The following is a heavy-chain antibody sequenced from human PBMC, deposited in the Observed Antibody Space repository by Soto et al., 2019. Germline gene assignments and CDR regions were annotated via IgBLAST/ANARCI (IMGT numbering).Heavy chain of an antibody. D-gene: IGHD2-21*02. CDR1: GGSTSRFC. V-gene: IGHV4-59*08. Sequence: SETLSLTCDVSGGSTSRFCWTWIRQSPGKGLESIGYVCNSGSTNYNPSLGSRVAVSLDTSMSQFSMRLTSLTAADTAIYYCARVRTAYAGLDFWGQGILVTVSS. CDR3: ARVRTAYAGLDF. J-gene: IGHJ4*02. CDR2: VCNSGST.